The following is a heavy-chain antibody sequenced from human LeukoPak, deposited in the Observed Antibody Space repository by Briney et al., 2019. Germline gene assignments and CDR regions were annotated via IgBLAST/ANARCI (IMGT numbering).Heavy chain of an antibody. V-gene: IGHV1-46*01. CDR1: GYTFTSYH. D-gene: IGHD1-26*01. J-gene: IGHJ4*02. CDR2: INPSGGST. Sequence: GASVKVSCKASGYTFTSYHMHWVRQAPGQGLEWMGIINPSGGSTSYAQKFQGRVTMTRDTSTSTVYMELSSLRSEDTAVYYCARAPPGGATIYWGQGTLVTVSS. CDR3: ARAPPGGATIY.